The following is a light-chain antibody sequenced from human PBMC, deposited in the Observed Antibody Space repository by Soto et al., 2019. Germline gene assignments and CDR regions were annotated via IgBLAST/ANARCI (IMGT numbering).Light chain of an antibody. CDR2: EDN. Sequence: NFMLTQPHSVSESPGRTVTISCTRSSGSIASNYLHWYQHLPGSAPTTVIYEDNQRPSAVPDRFSGSIDSSSNSASLTISGLKTEDEADYYCPSFHNKTWVFGGGTKLTVL. CDR3: PSFHNKTWV. V-gene: IGLV6-57*03. J-gene: IGLJ3*02. CDR1: SGSIASNY.